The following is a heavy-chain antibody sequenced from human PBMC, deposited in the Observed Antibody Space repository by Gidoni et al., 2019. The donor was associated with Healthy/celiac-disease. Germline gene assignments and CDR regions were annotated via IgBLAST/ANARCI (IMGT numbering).Heavy chain of an antibody. CDR3: ATLITIFGVDDY. Sequence: EVQLLESGGGVVKPGGSLRRSCAASGFTFSSYAMSWVRQAPGKGLGWVSAISGSGGSTYYADSVKGRFTISRDNSKNTLYLQMNSLRAEDTAVYYCATLITIFGVDDYWGQGTLVTVSS. J-gene: IGHJ4*02. V-gene: IGHV3-23*01. D-gene: IGHD3-3*01. CDR1: GFTFSSYA. CDR2: ISGSGGST.